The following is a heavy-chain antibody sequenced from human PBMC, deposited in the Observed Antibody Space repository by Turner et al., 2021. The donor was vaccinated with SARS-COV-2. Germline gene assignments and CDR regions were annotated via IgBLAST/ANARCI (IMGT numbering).Heavy chain of an antibody. CDR2: ISSSSSYI. J-gene: IGHJ6*02. CDR1: GFTFSSYS. Sequence: EVQLVESGGGLVKPGGSLRLSCAASGFTFSSYSMNWVRQAPGKGLELVSSISSSSSYIYYADSVKGRFTISRDNAKNSLYLQMNSLRAEDTAVYYCARDHRPVVVPAAKRAGSYYYGMDVWGQGTTVTVSS. V-gene: IGHV3-21*01. D-gene: IGHD2-2*01. CDR3: ARDHRPVVVPAAKRAGSYYYGMDV.